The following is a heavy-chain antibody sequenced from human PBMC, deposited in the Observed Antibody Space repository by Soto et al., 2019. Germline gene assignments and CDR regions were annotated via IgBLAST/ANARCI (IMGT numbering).Heavy chain of an antibody. CDR1: GGTFSSYA. D-gene: IGHD3-16*01. J-gene: IGHJ6*02. CDR3: ASRSYVSNLYYYYGMDV. CDR2: IIPIFGTA. Sequence: SVKVSCKASGGTFSSYAISWVRQAPGQGLEWMGGIIPIFGTANYAQKFQGRVTITADKSTSTAYMELSSLRSEDTAVYYCASRSYVSNLYYYYGMDVWGQGTTVTV. V-gene: IGHV1-69*06.